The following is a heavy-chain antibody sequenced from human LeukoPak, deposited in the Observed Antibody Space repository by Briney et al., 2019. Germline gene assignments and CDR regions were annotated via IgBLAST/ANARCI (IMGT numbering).Heavy chain of an antibody. J-gene: IGHJ3*02. Sequence: SETLSLTCTVSGGSISSSSYYWGWIRQPPGKGLEWIGSIYYSGSTYYNPSLKSRVTISVGTSKNQFSLKLSSVTAADTAVYYCATNYYDSSGFDAFDIWGQGTMVTVSS. CDR3: ATNYYDSSGFDAFDI. CDR1: GGSISSSSYY. D-gene: IGHD3-22*01. CDR2: IYYSGST. V-gene: IGHV4-39*01.